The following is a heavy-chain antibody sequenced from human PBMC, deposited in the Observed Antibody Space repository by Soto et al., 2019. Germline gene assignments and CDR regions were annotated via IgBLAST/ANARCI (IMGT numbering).Heavy chain of an antibody. J-gene: IGHJ3*02. V-gene: IGHV4-34*01. CDR2: MSHSGGT. Sequence: PSETLSLTCAVYGGSFIGYYWTWIRQPPGKGLEWIGEMSHSGGTHFNPSLKSRVTISVDTSKNQFSLKMSSVTAADTALYYCARVERGTATTVVDAFDIWGPGTMVTVSS. CDR3: ARVERGTATTVVDAFDI. CDR1: GGSFIGYY. D-gene: IGHD1-1*01.